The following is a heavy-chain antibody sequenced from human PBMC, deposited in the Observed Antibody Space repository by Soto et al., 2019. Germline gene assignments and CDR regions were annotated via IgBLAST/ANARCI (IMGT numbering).Heavy chain of an antibody. Sequence: QVQLQESGPGLVKPSQTLSLTCTVSGGSISSGGYYWSWIRQHPGKGLEWIGYIYHSGTTYYNPSLKSRVTVSVDTSKNQFSLKLTSVTAADTAVYYCGRVRGNQLLGWFGPWGQGTLVTVSS. V-gene: IGHV4-31*03. CDR2: IYHSGTT. CDR3: GRVRGNQLLGWFGP. J-gene: IGHJ5*02. D-gene: IGHD2-2*01. CDR1: GGSISSGGYY.